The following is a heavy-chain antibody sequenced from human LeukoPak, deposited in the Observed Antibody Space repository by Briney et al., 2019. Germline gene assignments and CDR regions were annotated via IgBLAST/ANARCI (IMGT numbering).Heavy chain of an antibody. CDR1: GFTFSSYW. D-gene: IGHD3-22*01. CDR2: IKQDGSEK. Sequence: GGSLRLSCAASGFTFSSYWMSWVRQAPGKGLEWVANIKQDGSEKYYVDSVKGRFTISRDNAKKSLFLQMNSPRAEDTAVNYCARGGGDTYFYDSSGYSPFDYWGQGTLVTVSS. J-gene: IGHJ4*02. V-gene: IGHV3-7*01. CDR3: ARGGGDTYFYDSSGYSPFDY.